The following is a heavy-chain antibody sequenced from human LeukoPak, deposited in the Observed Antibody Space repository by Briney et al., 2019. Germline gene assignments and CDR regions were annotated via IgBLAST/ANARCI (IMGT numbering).Heavy chain of an antibody. CDR2: ISYNGSNK. CDR3: TGGSHFQSWFDP. J-gene: IGHJ5*02. CDR1: GFTFSSYA. V-gene: IGHV3-30-3*01. D-gene: IGHD1-26*01. Sequence: GRSLRLSCAASGFTFSSYAMHWVRQAPGKGLEWVAVISYNGSNKYYADSVKGRFTISRDNSKNTLYLQMNSLRAEDTAVYYCTGGSHFQSWFDPWRQGTLATVSS.